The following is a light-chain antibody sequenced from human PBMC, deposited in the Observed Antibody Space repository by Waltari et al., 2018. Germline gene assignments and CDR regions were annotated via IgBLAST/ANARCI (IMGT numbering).Light chain of an antibody. V-gene: IGKV1-39*01. Sequence: DIQMTQSPSSLSASVGDRVTITCRASQSISSYLNWYQQKPGKAPKLLIYAASSLQSGVPSRFSGSGSATDFTRTISSLQPEDFATYYCQQSYSTLWTFGQGTKVEIK. CDR3: QQSYSTLWT. J-gene: IGKJ1*01. CDR1: QSISSY. CDR2: AAS.